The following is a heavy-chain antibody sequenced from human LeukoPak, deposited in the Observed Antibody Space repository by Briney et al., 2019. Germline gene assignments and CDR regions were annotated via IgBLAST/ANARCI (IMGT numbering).Heavy chain of an antibody. CDR2: ISSSSSYI. CDR3: ARDSEYYDILTGYYKGAFDI. CDR1: GFSFTTSG. V-gene: IGHV3-21*01. J-gene: IGHJ3*02. Sequence: PGGSLRLSCAASGFSFTTSGMSWVRLAPGKGLEWVSSISSSSSYIYYADSVKGRFTISRDNAKNSLYLQMNSLRAEDTAVYYCARDSEYYDILTGYYKGAFDIWGQGTMVTVSS. D-gene: IGHD3-9*01.